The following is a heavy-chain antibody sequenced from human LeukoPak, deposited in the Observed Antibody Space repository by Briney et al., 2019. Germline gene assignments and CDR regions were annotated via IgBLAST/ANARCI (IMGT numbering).Heavy chain of an antibody. CDR1: GYTFTSYG. Sequence: ASVKVSCKASGYTFTSYGISWVRQAPGQGLEWMGWISAYNGNTNYAQKLQGRVTMTTDTSTSTAYMELRSLRSDDTAVYYCARDTPYYYDSSGYRSRFDYWGQGTLVTVSS. CDR2: ISAYNGNT. J-gene: IGHJ4*02. V-gene: IGHV1-18*01. D-gene: IGHD3-22*01. CDR3: ARDTPYYYDSSGYRSRFDY.